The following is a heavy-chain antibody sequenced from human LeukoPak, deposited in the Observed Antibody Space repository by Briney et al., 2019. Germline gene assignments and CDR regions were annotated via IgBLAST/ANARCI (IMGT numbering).Heavy chain of an antibody. CDR2: ISWNSGSI. CDR1: GFTFDDYA. V-gene: IGHV3-9*01. CDR3: AKDIEQAGPGYFDY. D-gene: IGHD6-19*01. Sequence: GGSLRLSCAASGFTFDDYAMHWVRQAPGKGLEWVSGISWNSGSIGYADSVKGRFTISRDNAKNSLYLQMNSLRAEDTALYYCAKDIEQAGPGYFDYWGQGTLVTVSS. J-gene: IGHJ4*02.